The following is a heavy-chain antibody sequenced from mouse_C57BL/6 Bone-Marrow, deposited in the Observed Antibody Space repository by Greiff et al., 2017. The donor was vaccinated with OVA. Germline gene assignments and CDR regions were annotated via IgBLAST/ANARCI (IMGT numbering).Heavy chain of an antibody. CDR1: GYTFTSYW. V-gene: IGHV1-55*01. Sequence: QVQLQQPGAELVKPGASVKMSCKASGYTFTSYWITWVKQRPGQGLEWIGDIYPGSGSTNYNEKFKSKATLTVDTSSSTAYMQLSSLTSEDSAVYYCARDLYYYGSSTRGWYFDVWGTGTTVTVSS. D-gene: IGHD1-1*01. CDR2: IYPGSGST. J-gene: IGHJ1*03. CDR3: ARDLYYYGSSTRGWYFDV.